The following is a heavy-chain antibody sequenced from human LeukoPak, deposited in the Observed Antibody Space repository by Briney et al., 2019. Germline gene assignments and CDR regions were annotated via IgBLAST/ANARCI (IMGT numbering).Heavy chain of an antibody. CDR2: ITPGSGST. J-gene: IGHJ4*02. Sequence: SVKVSCKASGYTFTGYYMHWVRLAPGQGIEWTGIITPGSGSTSYAQKFQGRVTMTRDTSTSTVYMELSSLRSEDTAVYYCARDHSYGNRPLDYWGQGTLVTVSS. D-gene: IGHD5-18*01. CDR3: ARDHSYGNRPLDY. V-gene: IGHV1-46*01. CDR1: GYTFTGYY.